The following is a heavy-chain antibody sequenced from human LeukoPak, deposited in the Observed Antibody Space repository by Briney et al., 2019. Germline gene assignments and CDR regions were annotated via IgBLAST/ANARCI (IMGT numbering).Heavy chain of an antibody. D-gene: IGHD3-10*01. CDR2: ISGSGGST. J-gene: IGHJ4*02. CDR1: GFTFSSFG. CDR3: AKDRGVRGVRYYFDY. V-gene: IGHV3-23*01. Sequence: GGSLRLSCAASGFTFSSFGMTWVRQAPGKGLEWVSAISGSGGSTYYADSVKGRFTISRDNSKNTLYLQMNSLRAEDTAVYYCAKDRGVRGVRYYFDYWGQGTLVTVSS.